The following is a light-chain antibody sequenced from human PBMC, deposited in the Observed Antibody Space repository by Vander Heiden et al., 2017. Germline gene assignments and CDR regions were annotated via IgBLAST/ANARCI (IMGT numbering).Light chain of an antibody. CDR3: QCYDISLSAWV. CDR2: GNS. V-gene: IGLV1-40*01. Sequence: QSVLPQPPSVPGAPGQTVTISCTGGRSNIGARYDVHWYQQLPGTAPKLLIYGNSDRPSGVPDRFSVSKSDTSGSLAITGLQAEDEADYYCQCYDISLSAWVFGGGTRLTVL. CDR1: RSNIGARYD. J-gene: IGLJ3*02.